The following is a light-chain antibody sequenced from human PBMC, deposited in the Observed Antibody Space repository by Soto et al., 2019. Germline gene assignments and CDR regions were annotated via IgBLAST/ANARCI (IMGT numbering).Light chain of an antibody. V-gene: IGLV2-14*01. J-gene: IGLJ1*01. Sequence: QSVLTQPASGSGSPGQSSTISCTGTSSDVGGYNYVSWYQQHPGKAPKLMIYDVSNRPSGVSNRFSGSKSGNTASLTISGLQAEDEADYYCSSYTSSSTLPYVFGTGTKVT. CDR3: SSYTSSSTLPYV. CDR1: SSDVGGYNY. CDR2: DVS.